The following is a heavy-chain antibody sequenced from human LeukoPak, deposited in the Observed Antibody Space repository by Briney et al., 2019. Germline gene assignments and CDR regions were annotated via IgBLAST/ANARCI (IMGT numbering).Heavy chain of an antibody. CDR3: ARRSGAQVGPPGDYYFYYMDV. CDR1: GYSISGGYY. Sequence: SETLSLTCTVSGYSISGGYYWGWIRQPPGKGLEWIGSIYHSGSTYYNPSLKSRVTISVDTSKNQFSLKLSSVTAADTAVYYCARRSGAQVGPPGDYYFYYMDVWGKGTTVSVSS. CDR2: IYHSGST. V-gene: IGHV4-38-2*02. D-gene: IGHD3-10*01. J-gene: IGHJ6*03.